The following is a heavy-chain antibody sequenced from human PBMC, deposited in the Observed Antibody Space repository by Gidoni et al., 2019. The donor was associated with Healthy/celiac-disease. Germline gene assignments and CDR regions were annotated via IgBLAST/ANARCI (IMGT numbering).Heavy chain of an antibody. CDR2: ISGNSGSI. V-gene: IGHV3-9*01. D-gene: IGHD4-17*01. Sequence: EVQLVESGGGLVQPGRSLRLSCAASGFTFDDYAMHWVRQAPGKGLEWVSGISGNSGSIGYADSVKGRFTISRDNAKNSLYLQMNSLRAEDTALYYCAKDFYGDYGSGAFDIWGQGTMVTVSS. CDR3: AKDFYGDYGSGAFDI. CDR1: GFTFDDYA. J-gene: IGHJ3*02.